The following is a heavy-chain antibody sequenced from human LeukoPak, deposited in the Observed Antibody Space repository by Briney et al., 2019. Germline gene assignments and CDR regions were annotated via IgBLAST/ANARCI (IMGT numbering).Heavy chain of an antibody. Sequence: SETLSLTCSVSGDSISEYYWSWIRQPAGKGLEWIGRIYTSGSTNYNPSLKSRVTMSVDTSKNQFSLKLSSVTAADTAVYYCAREPLPDWYFDLWGRGTLVTVSS. CDR1: GDSISEYY. J-gene: IGHJ2*01. CDR3: AREPLPDWYFDL. D-gene: IGHD1-14*01. CDR2: IYTSGST. V-gene: IGHV4-4*07.